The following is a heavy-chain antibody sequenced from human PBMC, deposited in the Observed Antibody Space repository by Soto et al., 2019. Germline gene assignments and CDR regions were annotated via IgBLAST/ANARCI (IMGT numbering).Heavy chain of an antibody. D-gene: IGHD3-16*02. CDR3: ARDYRDSSADFDY. CDR1: GFTFSSYS. CDR2: ISSSSSYI. V-gene: IGHV3-21*01. Sequence: EVQLVESGGGLVKPGGSLRLSCAASGFTFSSYSMNWVRQAPGKGLEWVSSISSSSSYIYYADSVKGRFTISRDSAKNSLYLQMNSLRAEDTAVYYCARDYRDSSADFDYWGQGTLVTVSS. J-gene: IGHJ4*02.